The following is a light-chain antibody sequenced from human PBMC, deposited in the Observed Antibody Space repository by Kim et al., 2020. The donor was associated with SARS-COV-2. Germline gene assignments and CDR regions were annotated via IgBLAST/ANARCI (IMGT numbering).Light chain of an antibody. CDR2: GKY. V-gene: IGLV3-19*01. CDR1: SLRNYY. Sequence: ALGQKVRRTCQGDSLRNYYATWYQQRPGQAPVLVLYGKYNRPSGIPDRFSGSASGNTASLTITGAQAEDEADYYCNSRDSSGYHVVFGGGTQLTVL. J-gene: IGLJ3*02. CDR3: NSRDSSGYHVV.